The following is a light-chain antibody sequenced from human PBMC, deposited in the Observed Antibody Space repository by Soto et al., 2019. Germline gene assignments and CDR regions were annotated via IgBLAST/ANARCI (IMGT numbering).Light chain of an antibody. J-gene: IGLJ2*01. CDR1: SSDVGGYNY. CDR3: SSYAGSNNV. Sequence: QSVLTQPPSASGSPGQSVTISCTGTSSDVGGYNYVSWYQQYPGKAPKLMIYEVSKRPSGVPDRFSGSKSGNTASLTVPGLQAEDEADYYCSSYAGSNNVFGGGTKVTVL. CDR2: EVS. V-gene: IGLV2-8*01.